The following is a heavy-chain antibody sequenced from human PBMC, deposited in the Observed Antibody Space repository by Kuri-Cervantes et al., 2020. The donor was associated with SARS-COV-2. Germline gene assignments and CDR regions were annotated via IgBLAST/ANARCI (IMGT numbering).Heavy chain of an antibody. V-gene: IGHV3-21*01. Sequence: GGSLRLSCATSGFTFSDRYIDWVRQAPGKGLEWVSSISSSSSYIYYADSVKGRFTISRDNAKNSLYLQMNSLRAEDTAVYYCATVSDYYDSSGYFLDFDYWGQGTLVTVSS. CDR3: ATVSDYYDSSGYFLDFDY. D-gene: IGHD3-22*01. CDR2: ISSSSSYI. J-gene: IGHJ4*02. CDR1: GFTFSDRY.